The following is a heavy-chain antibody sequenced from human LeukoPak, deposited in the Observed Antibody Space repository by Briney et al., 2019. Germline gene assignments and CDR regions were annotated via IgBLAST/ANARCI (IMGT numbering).Heavy chain of an antibody. Sequence: GSLRLSCAASGFTFSSYWMSWVRQAPGEGLEWVANIKQDGSEKYYVDSVKGRFTISRDNAKNSLYLQMNSLRAEDTAVYYCARDVDDFWSGYLFDYWGQGTLVTVSS. CDR1: GFTFSSYW. V-gene: IGHV3-7*01. J-gene: IGHJ4*02. CDR2: IKQDGSEK. D-gene: IGHD3-3*01. CDR3: ARDVDDFWSGYLFDY.